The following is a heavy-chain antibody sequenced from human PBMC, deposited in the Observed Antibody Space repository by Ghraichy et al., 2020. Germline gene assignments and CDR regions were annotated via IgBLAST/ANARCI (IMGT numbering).Heavy chain of an antibody. J-gene: IGHJ6*02. D-gene: IGHD3-10*01. V-gene: IGHV3-21*01. CDR1: GFTFSSYS. Sequence: GSLRLSCAASGFTFSSYSMNWVRQAPGKGLEWVSSISSSSSYIYYADSVKGRFTISRDNAKNSLYLQMNSLRAEDTAVYYCARDGELGYYYYGMDVWGQGTTVTVSS. CDR2: ISSSSSYI. CDR3: ARDGELGYYYYGMDV.